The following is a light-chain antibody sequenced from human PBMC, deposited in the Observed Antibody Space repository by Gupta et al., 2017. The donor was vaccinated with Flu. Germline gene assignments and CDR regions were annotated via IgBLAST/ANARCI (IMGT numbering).Light chain of an antibody. V-gene: IGLV2-14*01. CDR3: SSYTSTTTFYV. CDR2: DVS. Sequence: QSALTQPASVSGSPGQSITISRTGPSSDVGNSDYVSWYQQDSGKAPKLLIYDVSNRPSGVSSRVSGSKSGNTASLTNSGLQAEDETDYYCSSYTSTTTFYVFGTGTKVNV. J-gene: IGLJ1*01. CDR1: SSDVGNSDY.